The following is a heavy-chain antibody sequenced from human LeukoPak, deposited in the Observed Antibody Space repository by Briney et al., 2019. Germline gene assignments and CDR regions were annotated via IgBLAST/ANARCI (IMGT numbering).Heavy chain of an antibody. CDR1: GFSFSSYA. V-gene: IGHV3-23*01. J-gene: IGHJ4*02. CDR3: TTLYSGSYYCDY. CDR2: ISGSGGST. Sequence: GSLRLSCAASGFSFSSYAMKWVRQAPGKGLEWVSAISGSGGSTYYAAPVKGRFTISRDDSKNTLYLQMNSLKTEDTAVYYCTTLYSGSYYCDYWGQGTLVTVSS. D-gene: IGHD1-26*01.